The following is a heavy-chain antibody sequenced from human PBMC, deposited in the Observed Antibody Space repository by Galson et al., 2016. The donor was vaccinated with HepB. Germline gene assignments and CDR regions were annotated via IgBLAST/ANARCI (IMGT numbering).Heavy chain of an antibody. CDR3: ARNLIGGADFDY. V-gene: IGHV1-3*04. Sequence: SVKVSCKASGYTFNKYAIHWVRQAPGQRLEWMGWINTDNGHTQYSQKFQDRVTITWDTFASTAYTELSSLRSEDTAVYYRARNLIGGADFDYWGQGTLVPVSS. CDR1: GYTFNKYA. J-gene: IGHJ4*02. D-gene: IGHD3-16*01. CDR2: INTDNGHT.